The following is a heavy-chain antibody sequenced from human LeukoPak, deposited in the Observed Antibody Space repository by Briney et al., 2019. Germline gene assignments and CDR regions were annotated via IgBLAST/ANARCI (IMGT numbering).Heavy chain of an antibody. Sequence: GGSLRLSCTASGFTFSSYAMSWVRQAPGKGLEWVSAISGSGGSTYYADSVKGRFTISRDNSKNTLYLQMNSLRAEDTAVYYCAKCDDSSTSCFDYWGQGTLVTVSS. V-gene: IGHV3-23*01. CDR3: AKCDDSSTSCFDY. CDR2: ISGSGGST. D-gene: IGHD2-2*01. J-gene: IGHJ4*02. CDR1: GFTFSSYA.